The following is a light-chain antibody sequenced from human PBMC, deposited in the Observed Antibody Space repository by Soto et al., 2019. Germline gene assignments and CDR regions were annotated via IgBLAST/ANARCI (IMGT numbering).Light chain of an antibody. V-gene: IGKV1-39*01. Sequence: DIQMTQSPSSLSASVGDRVTITCRASQSIRTCLNWYQYKPGKAPKLLIYAASSLQSGIPSRFTGSGSGTDFTLTISSLQPDDFASYYCQQTSSTSYTFGQGTKLEIK. CDR2: AAS. CDR3: QQTSSTSYT. CDR1: QSIRTC. J-gene: IGKJ2*01.